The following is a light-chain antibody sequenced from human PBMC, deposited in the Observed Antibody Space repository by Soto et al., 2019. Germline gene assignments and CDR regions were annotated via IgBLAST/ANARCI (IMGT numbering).Light chain of an antibody. CDR1: QDISNY. CDR2: DAS. CDR3: QQYDNVPRYT. Sequence: DIQMTQSPSSLSASVGDRVTITCQASQDISNYLNWYQQKPGKAPKLLIYDASNLATGVPSRFXGSGSGTDFTLTITSLQPEDIATYYCQQYDNVPRYTFGQGTKLVIK. V-gene: IGKV1-33*01. J-gene: IGKJ2*01.